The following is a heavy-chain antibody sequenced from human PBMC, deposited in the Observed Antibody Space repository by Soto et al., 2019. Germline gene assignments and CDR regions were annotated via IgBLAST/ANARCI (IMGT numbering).Heavy chain of an antibody. V-gene: IGHV3-21*01. J-gene: IGHJ5*02. CDR3: TRDASRDSSARGWFDP. D-gene: IGHD6-13*01. CDR2: ISSNSAYI. CDR1: GFTFRSFT. Sequence: PGGSLRLSCAASGFTFRSFTMNWVRQAPGKGLEWVSTISSNSAYIYYTDALRGRFTISRDNAKNSLHLQMNSLRAEDTAVYYCTRDASRDSSARGWFDPWG.